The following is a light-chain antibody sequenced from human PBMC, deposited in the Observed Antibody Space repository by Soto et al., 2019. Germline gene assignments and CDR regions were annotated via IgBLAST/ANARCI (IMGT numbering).Light chain of an antibody. CDR2: GAS. CDR3: QQYNNSPLT. CDR1: QSVGSH. Sequence: EIVMTQSPATLSVSPGERATLSCRASQSVGSHLAWYQQKPGQAPRLLIYGASTKATGGPARFSGSGSGTEFTLTNSSLQSEDFAVYYCQQYNNSPLTFGGGTKVEIK. J-gene: IGKJ4*01. V-gene: IGKV3-15*01.